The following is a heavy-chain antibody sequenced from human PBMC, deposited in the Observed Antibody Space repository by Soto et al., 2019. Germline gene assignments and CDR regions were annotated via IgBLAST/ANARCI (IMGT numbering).Heavy chain of an antibody. CDR2: IYYSGST. Sequence: QVQLQESGPGLVKPSETLSLTCTVSGGSISSYYWSWIRQPPGKGLEWIGYIYYSGSTNYNPSLKSRFTISVDTSKNQFSLKLSSVTAAYTAVYYCARIRGYVNSPSFDYWGQGTLVTVSS. CDR3: ARIRGYVNSPSFDY. D-gene: IGHD5-12*01. V-gene: IGHV4-59*08. J-gene: IGHJ4*02. CDR1: GGSISSYY.